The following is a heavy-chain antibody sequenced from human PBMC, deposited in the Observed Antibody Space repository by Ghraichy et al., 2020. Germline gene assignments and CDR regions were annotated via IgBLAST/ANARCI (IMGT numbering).Heavy chain of an antibody. D-gene: IGHD2-2*01. V-gene: IGHV3-48*01. CDR2: ISSSSSSQ. CDR3: ARGYGTNSFEADY. CDR1: GFTFSGYS. J-gene: IGHJ4*02. Sequence: RGSLRLSCAASGFTFSGYSMNWVRQAPGKGLEWISYISSSSSSQYYADSVKGRVTISRDNVRNSLYLQMNSLRVEDTALYYCARGYGTNSFEADYWGQGTQVTVS.